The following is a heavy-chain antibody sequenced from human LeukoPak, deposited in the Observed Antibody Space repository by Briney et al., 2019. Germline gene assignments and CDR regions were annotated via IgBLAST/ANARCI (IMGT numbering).Heavy chain of an antibody. CDR1: GYSFTSYW. D-gene: IGHD3-10*01. V-gene: IGHV5-51*01. CDR2: IYPGDSDT. J-gene: IGHJ4*02. CDR3: ARLYFTLVFN. Sequence: GVSLKISCQGSGYSFTSYWMAWVRQMPGKGRGWMGIIYPGDSDTRYSPYFQGQVTISADKSISTAYLQWSSLKASDTAMYYCARLYFTLVFNWGQGTLVTVSS.